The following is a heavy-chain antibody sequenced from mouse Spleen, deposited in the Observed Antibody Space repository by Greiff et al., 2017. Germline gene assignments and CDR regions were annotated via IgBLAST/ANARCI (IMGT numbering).Heavy chain of an antibody. CDR3: ARHYGNYVYYFDY. CDR2: ISSGGGNT. D-gene: IGHD2-1*01. J-gene: IGHJ2*01. CDR1: GFTFSSYA. Sequence: EVMLVESGGGLVKLGGSLKLSCAASGFTFSSYAMSWVRQTPEKRLEWVATISSGGGNTYYPDSVKGRFTISRDNAKNTLYLQMSSLKSEDTAMYYCARHYGNYVYYFDYWGQGTTLTVSS. V-gene: IGHV5-9*01.